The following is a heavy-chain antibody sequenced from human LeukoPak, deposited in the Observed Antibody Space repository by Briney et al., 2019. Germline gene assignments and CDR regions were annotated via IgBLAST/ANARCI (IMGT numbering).Heavy chain of an antibody. J-gene: IGHJ4*02. D-gene: IGHD6-25*01. CDR3: ARMSHIATAGTLFFDY. CDR2: IKTDGTSP. CDR1: GFTFSNYW. Sequence: GGSLRLSCAASGFTFSNYWMHWVRQAPGEGLVWVSRIKTDGTSPSYVDSVKGRFTISRDNAKNTVYLQMNSLRAEDTAVYYCARMSHIATAGTLFFDYWGQGTLVTVSS. V-gene: IGHV3-74*01.